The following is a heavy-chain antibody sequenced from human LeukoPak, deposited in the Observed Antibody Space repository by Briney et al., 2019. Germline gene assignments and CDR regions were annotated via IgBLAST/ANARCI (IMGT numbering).Heavy chain of an antibody. V-gene: IGHV1-18*04. D-gene: IGHD3-22*01. CDR2: ISAYNGNT. Sequence: ASVKVSCKASGYTFTSYGISWVRQAPGQGLEGMGWISAYNGNTNYAQKLQGRVTMTTDTSTSTAYMELRSLRSDDTAVYYCARDDIYDATPPLDYWGQGTLVTVSS. J-gene: IGHJ4*02. CDR1: GYTFTSYG. CDR3: ARDDIYDATPPLDY.